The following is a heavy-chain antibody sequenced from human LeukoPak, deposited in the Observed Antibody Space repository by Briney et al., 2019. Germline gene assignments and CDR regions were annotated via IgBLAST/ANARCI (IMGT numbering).Heavy chain of an antibody. Sequence: PGGSLRLSCAASGFTFSSYGMHWVRQAPGKGLGWVAGISYDGSNKYCADSVKGRFTISRDNSKNTLYLQVNSLRAEDTAVYYCATASGTYTSTYWGQGTLVTVSS. J-gene: IGHJ4*02. CDR1: GFTFSSYG. CDR3: ATASGTYTSTY. V-gene: IGHV3-30*03. D-gene: IGHD1-26*01. CDR2: ISYDGSNK.